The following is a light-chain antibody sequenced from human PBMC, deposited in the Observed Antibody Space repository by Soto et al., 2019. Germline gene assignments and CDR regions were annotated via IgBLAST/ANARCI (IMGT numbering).Light chain of an antibody. CDR2: DVS. J-gene: IGLJ1*01. CDR3: CSYTSSSTFV. Sequence: ALNEPASVSGSPGQSITISCTGTSSDVGGYNYVSWYQQHPGKAPKLMIYDVSNRPSGVSNRFSGSESGNTASLTISGLQAEDEADYYCCSYTSSSTFVFGSGTKVTVL. CDR1: SSDVGGYNY. V-gene: IGLV2-14*01.